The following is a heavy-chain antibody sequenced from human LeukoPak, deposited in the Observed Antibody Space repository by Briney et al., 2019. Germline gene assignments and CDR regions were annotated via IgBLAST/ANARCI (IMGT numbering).Heavy chain of an antibody. CDR3: ARDRWMDYAVGATAGYYFDY. V-gene: IGHV4-4*07. CDR1: GVSISSYY. D-gene: IGHD1-26*01. J-gene: IGHJ4*02. Sequence: PSETLSLTCTVSGVSISSYYWSWIRQPAGKXXXXXXXXXXXGSTDYXXSLKXRVTVSVDTSKNQFSLKLSSVTAADTAVYYCARDRWMDYAVGATAGYYFDYWGQGTLVTVSS. CDR2: XXXXGST.